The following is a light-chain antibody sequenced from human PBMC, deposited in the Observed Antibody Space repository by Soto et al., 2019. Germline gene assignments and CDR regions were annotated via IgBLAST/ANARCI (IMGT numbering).Light chain of an antibody. V-gene: IGLV1-47*02. Sequence: QSVLTQPPSASGTPGQRVTISCSGSSSNIGSNYVYWYQQLPGTAPKLLIYSNNQRPSGVPARFSGSKSGTSASLAISGLRSEDEADYYCAAWDDSLSGVVFGGGTQLTVL. CDR1: SSNIGSNY. CDR2: SNN. CDR3: AAWDDSLSGVV. J-gene: IGLJ2*01.